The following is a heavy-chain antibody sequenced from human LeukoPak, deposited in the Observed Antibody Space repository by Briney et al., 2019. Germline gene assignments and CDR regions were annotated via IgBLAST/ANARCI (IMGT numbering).Heavy chain of an antibody. D-gene: IGHD3-3*01. Sequence: GRSLRLSCAASGFTFDDYAMHWVRQAPGKGLEWASGISWNSGSIGYADSVKGRFTISRDNAKNSLYLQMNSLRAEDMALYYCAKGYYDFWSGGSIDYWGQGTLVTVSS. J-gene: IGHJ4*02. CDR3: AKGYYDFWSGGSIDY. V-gene: IGHV3-9*03. CDR1: GFTFDDYA. CDR2: ISWNSGSI.